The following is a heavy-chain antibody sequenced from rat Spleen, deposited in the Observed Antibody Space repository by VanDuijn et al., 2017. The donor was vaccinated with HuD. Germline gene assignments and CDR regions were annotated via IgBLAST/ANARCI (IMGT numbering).Heavy chain of an antibody. D-gene: IGHD1-11*01. CDR3: TRLDYGGSYFDY. V-gene: IGHV5-25*01. CDR2: ISNVGGDT. CDR1: GFTFSSYY. J-gene: IGHJ2*01. Sequence: EVQLVESDGGLVQPGRSLKLSCAASGFTFSSYYMAWVRQAPTKGLEWVASISNVGGDTHYRDSVKGRFTVSRDNAKATLYLQMDSLRSEDTATYYCTRLDYGGSYFDYWGQGVMVTVSS.